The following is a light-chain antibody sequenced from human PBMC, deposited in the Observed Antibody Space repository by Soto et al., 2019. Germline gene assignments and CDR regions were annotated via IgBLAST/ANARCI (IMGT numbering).Light chain of an antibody. CDR3: SSYADSNNYV. J-gene: IGLJ1*01. V-gene: IGLV2-8*01. CDR1: SSDVGGYNY. CDR2: EVT. Sequence: QSALTQPPSASGSPGQSVTISCTGTSSDVGGYNYVSWYQQHPGKAPKAMIYEVTKRPSGVPDRFSGSKSGNTASLTVSGRQEEDEADYYCSSYADSNNYVFGSGTKLTVL.